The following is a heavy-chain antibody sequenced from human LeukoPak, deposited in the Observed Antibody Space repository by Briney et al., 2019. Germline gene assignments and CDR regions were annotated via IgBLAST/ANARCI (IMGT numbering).Heavy chain of an antibody. CDR2: IRSKAYGGTT. Sequence: GGSLRLSCAASGFTFSSYWMSWVRQAPGKGLEWVGFIRSKAYGGTTEYAASVKGRFTISRDDSKTIAYLQMNSLKTEDTAVYYCTRVSTATFNYWGQGTLVTVSS. V-gene: IGHV3-49*04. J-gene: IGHJ4*02. CDR3: TRVSTATFNY. CDR1: GFTFSSYW. D-gene: IGHD5/OR15-5a*01.